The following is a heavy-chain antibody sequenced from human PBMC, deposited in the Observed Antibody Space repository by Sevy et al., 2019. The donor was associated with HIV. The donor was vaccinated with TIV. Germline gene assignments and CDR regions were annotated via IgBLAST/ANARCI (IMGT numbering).Heavy chain of an antibody. CDR1: GFTFSSYW. CDR2: INSDGSST. D-gene: IGHD1-7*01. V-gene: IGHV3-74*01. Sequence: GGSLRLSCAASGFTFSSYWVHWVRQAPGKGLVWVSRINSDGSSTSYADSVKGRFTISRDNAKNTLYLQMNSLRAEDTAVYYCARVEELYYYYGMDVWGQGTTVTVSS. CDR3: ARVEELYYYYGMDV. J-gene: IGHJ6*02.